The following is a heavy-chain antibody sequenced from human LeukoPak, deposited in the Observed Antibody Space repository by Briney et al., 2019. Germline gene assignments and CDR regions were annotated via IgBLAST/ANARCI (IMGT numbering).Heavy chain of an antibody. CDR3: ASVNWNYRFYYYMDV. CDR2: IIPIFGTA. CDR1: GGTFSSSA. V-gene: IGHV1-69*05. D-gene: IGHD1-7*01. Sequence: SVKVSCKASGGTFSSSAISWVRQAPGQGLEWMGGIIPIFGTANYAQKFQGRVTIRTDESTSPAYMELSSLRSEDTAVYYCASVNWNYRFYYYMDVWGKGTTVTVSS. J-gene: IGHJ6*03.